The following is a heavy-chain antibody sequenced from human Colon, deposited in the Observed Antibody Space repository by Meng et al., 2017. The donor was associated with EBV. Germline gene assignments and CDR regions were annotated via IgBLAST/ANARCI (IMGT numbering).Heavy chain of an antibody. CDR2: IYYTGST. CDR1: GDSINSGDYY. V-gene: IGHV4-30-4*01. Sequence: QLQEXXXGLVKPSXTLSLTCAVSGDSINSGDYYWSWIRQPPGKGLEWIGYIYYTGSTYYNPSLKSRVTISMDTSKNQFSLRLSSVTAADTAVYYCARNYYFDYWGQGTLVTVSS. CDR3: ARNYYFDY. J-gene: IGHJ4*02.